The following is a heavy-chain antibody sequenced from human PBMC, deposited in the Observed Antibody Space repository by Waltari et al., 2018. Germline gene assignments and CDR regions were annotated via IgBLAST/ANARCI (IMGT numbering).Heavy chain of an antibody. V-gene: IGHV3-9*01. Sequence: EVQLVESGGGLVQPGRSLSLSCAASGFTFDDYAMHWVRQAPGKGLEWVSGISWTSGSIGYADSVKRRFTISRDNAKNSLYLQMNSLRAEDTALHYYAKSIEGIFGVVTYYFDYWGQGTLVTVSS. J-gene: IGHJ4*02. CDR1: GFTFDDYA. D-gene: IGHD3-3*01. CDR2: ISWTSGSI. CDR3: AKSIEGIFGVVTYYFDY.